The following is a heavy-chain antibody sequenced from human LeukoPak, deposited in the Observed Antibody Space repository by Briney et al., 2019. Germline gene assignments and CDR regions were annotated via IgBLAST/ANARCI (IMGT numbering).Heavy chain of an antibody. CDR3: ARAGGDRSSWYKKEGAFDI. Sequence: SETLSLTCTVSGGSISSYYWSWIRQPPGKGLEWIGYIYYSGSTNYNPSLKSRGTISVAPSKNQFSLRLSTGTAADTAVYYCARAGGDRSSWYKKEGAFDIWGQGTMVTVSS. CDR2: IYYSGST. CDR1: GGSISSYY. D-gene: IGHD6-13*01. J-gene: IGHJ3*02. V-gene: IGHV4-59*08.